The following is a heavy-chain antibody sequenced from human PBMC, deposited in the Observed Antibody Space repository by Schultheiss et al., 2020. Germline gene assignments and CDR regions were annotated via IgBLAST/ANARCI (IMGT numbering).Heavy chain of an antibody. J-gene: IGHJ6*03. CDR1: GFTFSYYW. CDR3: ASIGGSSYYYYYYYMDV. D-gene: IGHD2-15*01. CDR2: IKQDGSER. V-gene: IGHV3-7*03. Sequence: GGSLRLSCAASGFTFSYYWMSWVRQAPGKGLEWVANIKQDGSERYYVDSVKGRFTISRDNAKNSLYLQMNSLRAEDTAVYYCASIGGSSYYYYYYYMDVWGKGTTVTVSS.